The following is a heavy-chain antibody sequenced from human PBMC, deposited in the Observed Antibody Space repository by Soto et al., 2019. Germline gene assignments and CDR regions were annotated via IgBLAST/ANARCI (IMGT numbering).Heavy chain of an antibody. Sequence: SETLSLTCTVSGGSISSTSHHWAWIRQPPGKGLEWIGSIYYSGTTYYNPSLKSRLTIFVDTSKNQFSLKLSSVTAADTALYYCTREDSSTSGYWSQGTLVTVSS. CDR3: TREDSSTSGY. CDR1: GGSISSTSHH. V-gene: IGHV4-39*02. CDR2: IYYSGTT. D-gene: IGHD6-13*01. J-gene: IGHJ4*02.